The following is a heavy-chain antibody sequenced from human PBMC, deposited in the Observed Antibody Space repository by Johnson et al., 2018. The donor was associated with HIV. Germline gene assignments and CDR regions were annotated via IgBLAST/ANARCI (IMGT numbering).Heavy chain of an antibody. CDR1: GFTFSSYA. J-gene: IGHJ3*02. CDR3: AKDEFKWELLHI. Sequence: QVQLVESGGDVVQPGRSLRLSCAASGFTFSSYAMHWVRQAPGKGLEWVAVIWYDGSNKYYADSVKGRFTISRDNSKNTLYLQMNSLRAEDTAVYYCAKDEFKWELLHIWGQGTMVTVSS. V-gene: IGHV3-33*06. CDR2: IWYDGSNK. D-gene: IGHD1-26*01.